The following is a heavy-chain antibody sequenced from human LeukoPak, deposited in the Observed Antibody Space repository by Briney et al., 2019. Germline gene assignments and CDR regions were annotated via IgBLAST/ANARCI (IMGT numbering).Heavy chain of an antibody. CDR1: GFTFGDYA. CDR2: ISGSGGST. V-gene: IGHV3-23*01. CDR3: ARGPGSGTGGMDV. Sequence: GGSLRLSCTTSGFTFGDYAMSWVRQAPGKGLEWVSAISGSGGSTYYADSVKGRFSISRDDSKNTLYLQMNSLRAEDTAVYFCARGPGSGTGGMDVWGQGTTVTVSS. D-gene: IGHD3-10*01. J-gene: IGHJ6*02.